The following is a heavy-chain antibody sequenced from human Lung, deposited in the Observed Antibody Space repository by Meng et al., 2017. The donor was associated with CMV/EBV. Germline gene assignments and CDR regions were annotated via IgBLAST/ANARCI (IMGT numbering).Heavy chain of an antibody. CDR1: GYTFTAHY. V-gene: IGHV1-2*02. J-gene: IGHJ4*02. D-gene: IGHD6-13*01. Sequence: ASVKVSCKASGYTFTAHYFHWVRQAPGQGLEWMGWIHPHRGDTNYAQQFQGRVTLTRDTSINTGYMELTRLTSDDTAVYYSAIDNSRGPDYWGQGTLVTVSS. CDR3: AIDNSRGPDY. CDR2: IHPHRGDT.